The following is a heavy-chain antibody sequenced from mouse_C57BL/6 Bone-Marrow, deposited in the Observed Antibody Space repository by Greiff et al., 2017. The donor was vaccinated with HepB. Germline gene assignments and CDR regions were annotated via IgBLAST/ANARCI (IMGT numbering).Heavy chain of an antibody. CDR1: GYTFTSYW. V-gene: IGHV1-5*01. Sequence: VQLQQSGTVLARPGASVKMSCKTSGYTFTSYWMHWVKQRPGQGLEWIGAIYPGNSDTSYNQKFKGKAKLTAVTSASTAYMELSSLTNEDSAVYYCTRWSIYYYGKGYFDVWGTGTTVTVSS. J-gene: IGHJ1*03. D-gene: IGHD1-1*01. CDR3: TRWSIYYYGKGYFDV. CDR2: IYPGNSDT.